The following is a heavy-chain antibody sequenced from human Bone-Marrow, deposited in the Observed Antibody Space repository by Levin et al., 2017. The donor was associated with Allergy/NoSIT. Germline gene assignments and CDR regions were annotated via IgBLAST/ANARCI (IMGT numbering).Heavy chain of an antibody. D-gene: IGHD1-26*01. CDR2: FSDSGTT. V-gene: IGHV4-39*01. CDR3: ARQGYRGSYFDS. CDR1: GGSVSSSSYY. J-gene: IGHJ4*02. Sequence: PSETLSLTCTVPGGSVNTGGSVSSSSYYWGWIRQTPGKGLEWIGSFSDSGTTYYSPSINSRATTSVDTAKNEFSLKVTSVTAAGTAVYYCARQGYRGSYFDSGGQGTLVTVSS.